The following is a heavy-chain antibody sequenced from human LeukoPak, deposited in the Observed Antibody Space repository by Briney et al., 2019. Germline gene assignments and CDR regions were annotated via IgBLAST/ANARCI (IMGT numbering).Heavy chain of an antibody. D-gene: IGHD2-15*01. CDR3: GRVTRSPGSPFDY. CDR2: ISTYDGKA. V-gene: IGHV1-18*01. CDR1: GYTFTSYA. Sequence: GASVKVSCKASGYTFTSYAISWVRQAPGQGLEWMGWISTYDGKAHYPQKLQGRVTMTTDTSTSTVYMELRSLRSDDTAVYYCGRVTRSPGSPFDYWGQGTPVTVSS. J-gene: IGHJ4*02.